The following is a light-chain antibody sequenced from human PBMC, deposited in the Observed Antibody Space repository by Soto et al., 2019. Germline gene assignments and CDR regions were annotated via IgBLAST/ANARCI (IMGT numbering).Light chain of an antibody. J-gene: IGLJ1*01. CDR2: DVS. CDR3: SSFTSSDTHV. V-gene: IGLV2-14*03. Sequence: QSALTQPASVSGSPGQSITISCTGTSSDVGGYNYVSWYQQHPGKVLRLMIYDVSNRPSGVSDRFSGSQSGNTASLTISGLQTDEEADYYCSSFTSSDTHVFGSGTKVTVL. CDR1: SSDVGGYNY.